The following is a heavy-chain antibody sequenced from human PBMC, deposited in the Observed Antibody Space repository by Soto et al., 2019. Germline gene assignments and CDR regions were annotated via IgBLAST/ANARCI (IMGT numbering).Heavy chain of an antibody. D-gene: IGHD3-10*01. CDR2: IWFDGSKT. V-gene: IGHV3-33*01. CDR1: GFSFSSYA. Sequence: QVQLVESGGGVVQPGKSLRLSCAASGFSFSSYAMHWVRQAPGKGLQWVALIWFDGSKTYYADSVKGRFTISRDSSKNTLDLQMNSLRAEDTAVYYCARELIYGSGSHDDLYYGMDVWGQVTTVTVSS. CDR3: ARELIYGSGSHDDLYYGMDV. J-gene: IGHJ6*02.